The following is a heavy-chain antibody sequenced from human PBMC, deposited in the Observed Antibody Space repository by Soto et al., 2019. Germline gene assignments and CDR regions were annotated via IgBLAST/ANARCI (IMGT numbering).Heavy chain of an antibody. CDR3: ARDRGAGAFDI. Sequence: GGSLRLSCAASGFTFSSYSMNWVRQAPGKGLEWVSSISSSSSYIYYADSVKGRFTISRDNAKNSLYLQMNSLRAEDTAVYYCARDRGAGAFDIWGQGTMVTVSS. V-gene: IGHV3-21*01. CDR1: GFTFSSYS. D-gene: IGHD3-10*01. J-gene: IGHJ3*02. CDR2: ISSSSSYI.